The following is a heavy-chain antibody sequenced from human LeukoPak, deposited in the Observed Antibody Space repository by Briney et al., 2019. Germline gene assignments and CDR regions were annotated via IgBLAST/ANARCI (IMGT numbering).Heavy chain of an antibody. CDR1: GGSISSSSYY. V-gene: IGHV4-39*07. Sequence: PSETLSLTCTVSGGSISSSSYYWGWIRQPPGKGLEWIGSIYYSGSTYYNPSLKSRVTISVDTSKNQFSLKLSSVTAADTAVYYCATSMSDYVWGSYEPGRFDYWGQGTLVTVSS. CDR2: IYYSGST. CDR3: ATSMSDYVWGSYEPGRFDY. D-gene: IGHD3-16*01. J-gene: IGHJ4*02.